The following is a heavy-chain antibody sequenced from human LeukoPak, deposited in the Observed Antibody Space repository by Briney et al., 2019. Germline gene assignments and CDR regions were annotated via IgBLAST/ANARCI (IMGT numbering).Heavy chain of an antibody. CDR3: AKGLISSSSIKDAFDI. CDR1: GFTFSSYA. V-gene: IGHV3-23*01. CDR2: VSATGGST. D-gene: IGHD6-6*01. J-gene: IGHJ3*02. Sequence: GGSLRLSCAASGFTFSSYAMSWVRQAPGKGLEWVSGVSATGGSTYYADSVKGRFTISRDNSKNTLYLQMSSLRAEDTAVHYCAKGLISSSSIKDAFDIWGQGTMVTVSS.